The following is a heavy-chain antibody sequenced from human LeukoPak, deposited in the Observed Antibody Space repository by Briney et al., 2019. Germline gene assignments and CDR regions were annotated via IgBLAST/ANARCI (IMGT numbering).Heavy chain of an antibody. CDR1: GYTFTSHY. CDR3: TRDRTYYPGSGSFSYYYYGMDV. CDR2: INPSAGST. D-gene: IGHD3-10*01. V-gene: IGHV1-46*01. Sequence: ASVKVSCKASGYTFTSHYMHWVRQAPGQGPEWMGIINPSAGSTGHAQKFQGRVTMTRDTSTSTVYMELSSLRSEDTAVYYCTRDRTYYPGSGSFSYYYYGMDVWGQGTTVTVSS. J-gene: IGHJ6*02.